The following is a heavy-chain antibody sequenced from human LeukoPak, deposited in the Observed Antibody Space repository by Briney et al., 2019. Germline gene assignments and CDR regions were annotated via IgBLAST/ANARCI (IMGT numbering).Heavy chain of an antibody. CDR1: GGSISSGDYY. D-gene: IGHD3-10*01. CDR2: IYYSGST. CDR3: ARDYAMVRGVISLDY. Sequence: SETLSLTCTVSGGSISSGDYYWSWIRQPPGTGLEWIGYIYYSGSTYYNPSLKSRVTISVDTSKNQFSLKLSSVTAADTAVYYCARDYAMVRGVISLDYWGQGTLVTVSS. V-gene: IGHV4-30-4*08. J-gene: IGHJ4*02.